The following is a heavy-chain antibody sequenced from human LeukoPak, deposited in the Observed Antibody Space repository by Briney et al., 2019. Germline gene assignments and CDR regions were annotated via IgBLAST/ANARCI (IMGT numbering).Heavy chain of an antibody. V-gene: IGHV3-15*01. CDR2: IKSKTDGGTT. CDR3: TTRTRGGNSGWYYFDY. D-gene: IGHD6-19*01. J-gene: IGHJ4*02. CDR1: GFTFSNAW. Sequence: GGSLRLSCAASGFTFSNAWMSWVRQAPGKGLEWVGRIKSKTDGGTTDYAAPVKGRFTISRDNSKNTLYLQMNSLKTEDTAVYYCTTRTRGGNSGWYYFDYWGQGTLVTVSS.